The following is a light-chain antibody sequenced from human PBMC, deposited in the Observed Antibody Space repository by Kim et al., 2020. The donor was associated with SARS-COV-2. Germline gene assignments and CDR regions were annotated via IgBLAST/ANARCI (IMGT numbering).Light chain of an antibody. CDR3: QQYSNWPYT. V-gene: IGKV3-15*01. CDR2: AAS. J-gene: IGKJ2*01. Sequence: EIVMTQSPVTLSVSPGERATLSCRASQSVSSSLAWYQQKPGQPPRLLIYAASTRATGIPPGFSGSGSGTEFTLTISSLQSEDFAVYYCQQYSNWPYTFGQGTKLEI. CDR1: QSVSSS.